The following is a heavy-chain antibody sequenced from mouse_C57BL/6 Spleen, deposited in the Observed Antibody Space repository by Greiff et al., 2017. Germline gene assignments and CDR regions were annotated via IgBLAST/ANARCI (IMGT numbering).Heavy chain of an antibody. CDR1: GYSFTDYN. CDR3: ARGGVRQLRLQHYYAMDD. D-gene: IGHD3-2*02. Sequence: EVQLQQSGPELVKPGASVKISCKASGYSFTDYNMNWVKQSNGKSLEWIGVINPNYGTTSYNQKFKGKATLTVDQSSSTAYMQLNSLTSEDSAVYYCARGGVRQLRLQHYYAMDDWGQGTSVTVSS. CDR2: INPNYGTT. J-gene: IGHJ4*01. V-gene: IGHV1-39*01.